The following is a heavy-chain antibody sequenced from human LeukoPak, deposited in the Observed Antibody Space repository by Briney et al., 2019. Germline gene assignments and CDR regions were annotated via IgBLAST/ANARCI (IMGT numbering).Heavy chain of an antibody. CDR1: GFTFNNHW. CDR2: IDNDGSNT. CDR3: SRDRPHDWFDP. V-gene: IGHV3-74*01. Sequence: GGSLRLFCAASGFTFNNHWMHWVRQVPGKGLEWVSRIDNDGSNTIYADSVKARFTISRDNAKNTLYLQMNSLRAEDTAMYYCSRDRPHDWFDPWGQGTLVTVSS. J-gene: IGHJ5*02.